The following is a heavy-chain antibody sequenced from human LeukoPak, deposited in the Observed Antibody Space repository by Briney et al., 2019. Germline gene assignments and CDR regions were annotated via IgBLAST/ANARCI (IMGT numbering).Heavy chain of an antibody. Sequence: PGRSLRLSCAASGFTVSSNYMSWVRQAPGKGLEWVSIIYSGGNTYHADSVKGRFTVSRDNSKNTLYLQMNSLRAEDTAVYYCARAGYCSSTNCHYFDSWGQGTLVTVSS. D-gene: IGHD2-2*01. CDR3: ARAGYCSSTNCHYFDS. CDR2: IYSGGNT. J-gene: IGHJ4*02. CDR1: GFTVSSNY. V-gene: IGHV3-53*01.